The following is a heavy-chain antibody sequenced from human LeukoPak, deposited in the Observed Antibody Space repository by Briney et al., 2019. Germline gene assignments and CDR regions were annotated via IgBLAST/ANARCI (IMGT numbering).Heavy chain of an antibody. CDR2: IRYDGGSK. Sequence: PGRSLRLSCAASGFTFSSYGMRWVRQAPGKGLEWVAFIRYDGGSKYYADSVKGRFTISRDNSKNTLYVQMNSLRLEDTAVYYCARGYSSGWFDYWGQGTLVTVSS. CDR1: GFTFSSYG. J-gene: IGHJ4*02. D-gene: IGHD6-19*01. CDR3: ARGYSSGWFDY. V-gene: IGHV3-30*02.